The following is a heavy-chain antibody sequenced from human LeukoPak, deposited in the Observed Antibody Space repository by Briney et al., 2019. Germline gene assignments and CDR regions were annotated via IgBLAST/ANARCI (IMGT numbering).Heavy chain of an antibody. CDR2: ISGSGGST. CDR3: AKDGEDIVVIPAAYMDV. J-gene: IGHJ6*03. Sequence: GGSLRLSCAASGFTFDDHGMSWVRQAPGKGLEWVSAISGSGGSTYYADSVKGRFTISRDNSKNTLYLQMNSLRAEDTALYYCAKDGEDIVVIPAAYMDVWGKGTTVTISS. V-gene: IGHV3-23*01. D-gene: IGHD2-2*01. CDR1: GFTFDDHG.